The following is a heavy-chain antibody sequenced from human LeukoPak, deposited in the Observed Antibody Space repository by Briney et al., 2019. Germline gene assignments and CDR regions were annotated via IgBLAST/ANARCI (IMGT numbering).Heavy chain of an antibody. D-gene: IGHD6-13*01. CDR2: IYYSGST. V-gene: IGHV4-59*12. CDR1: GGSIRNYY. J-gene: IGHJ5*02. CDR3: ARGVAAAPWFDP. Sequence: PSETLSLTCTVSGGSIRNYYWSWIRQPPGKGLEWIGYIYYSGSTNYNPSLKSRVTISVDTSKNQFSLKLSSVTAADTAVYYCARGVAAAPWFDPWGQGTLVTVSS.